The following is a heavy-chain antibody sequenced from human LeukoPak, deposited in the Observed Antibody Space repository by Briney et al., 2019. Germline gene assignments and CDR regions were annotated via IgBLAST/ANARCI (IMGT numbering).Heavy chain of an antibody. D-gene: IGHD3-22*01. CDR1: GWSLSTSGVV. Sequence: SGPTLVKPTQTLTLTCTLAGWSLSTSGVVVGWIRQPPGKALESLARIYWNDEKRYSPSLKSRLTITKDTSKIQVVLAMTNVVPVDTATYYCAHTQYYYDSGGVDDGFDIWGQGTMVTVSS. CDR2: IYWNDEK. CDR3: AHTQYYYDSGGVDDGFDI. V-gene: IGHV2-5*01. J-gene: IGHJ3*02.